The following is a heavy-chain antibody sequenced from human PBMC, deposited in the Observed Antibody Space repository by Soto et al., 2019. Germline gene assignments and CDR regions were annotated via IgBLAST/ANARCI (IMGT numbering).Heavy chain of an antibody. Sequence: ASVKVSGKASGVTFSSYAISWVRQAPGQGLEWMGGIIPIFGTANYAQKFQGRVTITADKSTSTAYMELSSLRSEDTAVYYCARAQDCGGDCYWSRWYFDLWGRGTLVTVSS. D-gene: IGHD2-21*02. CDR1: GVTFSSYA. CDR3: ARAQDCGGDCYWSRWYFDL. J-gene: IGHJ2*01. V-gene: IGHV1-69*06. CDR2: IIPIFGTA.